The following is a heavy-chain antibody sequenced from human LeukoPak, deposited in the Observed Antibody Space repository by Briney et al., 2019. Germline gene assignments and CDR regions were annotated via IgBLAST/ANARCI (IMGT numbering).Heavy chain of an antibody. Sequence: SETLSLTCTVSGGSISSYYWSWIRQPAGKGLEWIGRIYTSGSTNYNPSLKSRVTMSVDTSKNQFSLKLSSVTAADTAVYYCARDRTRQLWLAGGYYFDYWGQGTLVTVSS. J-gene: IGHJ4*02. CDR1: GGSISSYY. CDR3: ARDRTRQLWLAGGYYFDY. CDR2: IYTSGST. D-gene: IGHD5-18*01. V-gene: IGHV4-4*07.